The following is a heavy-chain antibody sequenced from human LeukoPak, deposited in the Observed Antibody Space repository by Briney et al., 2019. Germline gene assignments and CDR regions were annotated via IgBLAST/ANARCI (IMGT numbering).Heavy chain of an antibody. J-gene: IGHJ6*04. Sequence: GRSLRLSCAASGFSFSTYAMHWVRQDPGKGREWVAFISYDGSDIYYADSVKGRFTVSRDNSKNTLFLQVHNLRPDDTAVFYCVRDIIYGADFSDVWGKGTTVTVSS. D-gene: IGHD4-17*01. CDR3: VRDIIYGADFSDV. CDR2: ISYDGSDI. V-gene: IGHV3-30*04. CDR1: GFSFSTYA.